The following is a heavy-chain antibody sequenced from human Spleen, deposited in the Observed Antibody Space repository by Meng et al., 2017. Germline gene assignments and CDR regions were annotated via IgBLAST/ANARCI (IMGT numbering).Heavy chain of an antibody. D-gene: IGHD2-2*01. J-gene: IGHJ6*02. Sequence: SVKVSCKASGYTFTYRYLHWVRQAPGQALEWMGWITPFNGNTNYAQKFQDRVTITRDRSMSTAYMELSSLRSEDTAVYYCAKDRGIVVVPAARNYYYYYGMDVWGQGTTVTVSS. CDR1: GYTFTYRY. CDR2: ITPFNGNT. CDR3: AKDRGIVVVPAARNYYYYYGMDV. V-gene: IGHV1-45*02.